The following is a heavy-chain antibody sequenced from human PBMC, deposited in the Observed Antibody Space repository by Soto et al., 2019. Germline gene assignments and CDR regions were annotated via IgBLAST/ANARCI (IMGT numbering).Heavy chain of an antibody. CDR3: ARREYDFWSGYGRFDP. Sequence: SETLSLTCTVSGGSISSYYWSWIRQPPGKGLEWIGYIYYSGSTNYNPSLKSRVTISVDTSKNQFSLKLSSVTAADTAVYYCARREYDFWSGYGRFDPWGQGTLVTVSS. V-gene: IGHV4-59*08. D-gene: IGHD3-3*01. J-gene: IGHJ5*02. CDR2: IYYSGST. CDR1: GGSISSYY.